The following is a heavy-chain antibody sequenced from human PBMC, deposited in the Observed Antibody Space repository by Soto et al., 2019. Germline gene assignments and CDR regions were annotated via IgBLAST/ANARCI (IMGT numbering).Heavy chain of an antibody. CDR2: IWYDGSNK. Sequence: GGSLRLSCAASGFTFSSYGMHWVRQAPGKGLEWVAVIWYDGSNKYYADSVKGRFTISRDNSKNTLYLQMNSLRAEDTAVYYCARDGGDCSGGSCLNDYWGQGTLVTVSS. D-gene: IGHD2-15*01. V-gene: IGHV3-33*01. J-gene: IGHJ4*02. CDR3: ARDGGDCSGGSCLNDY. CDR1: GFTFSSYG.